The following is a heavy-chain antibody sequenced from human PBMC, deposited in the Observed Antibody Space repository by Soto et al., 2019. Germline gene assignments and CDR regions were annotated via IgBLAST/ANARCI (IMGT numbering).Heavy chain of an antibody. V-gene: IGHV4-61*01. Sequence: SETLSLTCTVSGGSVSSGSYYWSWIRQPPGKGLEWIGYIYYSGSTNYNPSLKSRVTISVDTSKNQFSLKLSSVTAADTAVYYCARVRMGSSSSVFYYYGMDVWGQGTTVTVSS. D-gene: IGHD6-6*01. CDR2: IYYSGST. CDR3: ARVRMGSSSSVFYYYGMDV. J-gene: IGHJ6*02. CDR1: GGSVSSGSYY.